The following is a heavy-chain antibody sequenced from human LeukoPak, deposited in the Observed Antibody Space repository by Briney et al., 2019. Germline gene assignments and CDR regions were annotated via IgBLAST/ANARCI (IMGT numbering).Heavy chain of an antibody. CDR2: INSDGSIT. Sequence: GGSLRLSCAASGFAFSGYWMHWVRQAPGKGLVWVSDINSDGSITRYADSVKGRFTISRDNAKNTLYLQMNSLRAEDTAVYYCASRDYTSSKYWGQGTLVTVSS. V-gene: IGHV3-74*01. D-gene: IGHD2-2*02. CDR3: ASRDYTSSKY. CDR1: GFAFSGYW. J-gene: IGHJ4*02.